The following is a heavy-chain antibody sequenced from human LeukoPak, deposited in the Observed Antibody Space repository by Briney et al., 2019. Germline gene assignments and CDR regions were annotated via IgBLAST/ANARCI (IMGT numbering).Heavy chain of an antibody. CDR2: INHSGST. CDR3: ARGRLYGSAPIGDA. J-gene: IGHJ5*02. D-gene: IGHD3-10*01. Sequence: SETLSLTCADYGGSFSGYYWSWIRQPPGKGLEWIGEINHSGSTNYNPSLKSRVTISVDTSKNQFSLKLSSVTAADTAVYYCARGRLYGSAPIGDAWGQGTLVTVSS. V-gene: IGHV4-34*01. CDR1: GGSFSGYY.